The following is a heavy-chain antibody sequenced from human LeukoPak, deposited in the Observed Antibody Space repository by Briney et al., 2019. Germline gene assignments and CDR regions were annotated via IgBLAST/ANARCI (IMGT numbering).Heavy chain of an antibody. CDR1: GESISGFY. Sequence: SETLSLTCTVSGESISGFYWNWIRQPPGKGLEWIGYIYYSGSTNYNPSLKSRVTISIDTSKNQFSLKLSSVTAADTAVYYCATLLRKGLIPRGGFWGQGTLVTVSS. V-gene: IGHV4-59*08. CDR2: IYYSGST. D-gene: IGHD2-21*01. J-gene: IGHJ4*02. CDR3: ATLLRKGLIPRGGF.